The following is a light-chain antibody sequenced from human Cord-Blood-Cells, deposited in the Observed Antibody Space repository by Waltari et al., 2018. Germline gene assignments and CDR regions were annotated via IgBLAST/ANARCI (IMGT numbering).Light chain of an antibody. J-gene: IGLJ2*01. CDR1: SSDVGSYNR. V-gene: IGLV2-18*02. Sequence: QSALTQPPSVSGSPGQSVTLSCTGTSSDVGSYNRLSWYQQPPGTAHKLMIYEVSNRPSGVPDRFSGSKSGNTASLTISGLQAEDEADYYCSSYTSSSTVVFGGGTKLTVL. CDR2: EVS. CDR3: SSYTSSSTVV.